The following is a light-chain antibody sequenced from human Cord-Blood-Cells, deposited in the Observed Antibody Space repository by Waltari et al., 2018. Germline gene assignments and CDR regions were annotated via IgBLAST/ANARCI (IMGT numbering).Light chain of an antibody. V-gene: IGKV3-20*01. CDR3: QQYGSSPMYT. CDR2: GAS. J-gene: IGKJ2*01. Sequence: EIVLTQSPGTLPLSPGERATLSCRASQSVSSSYLAWYQQKPGQAPRLLIYGASSRANGIPDRFSGSGSGTDFTLTISRLEPEDFAVYYCQQYGSSPMYTFGQGTKLEIK. CDR1: QSVSSSY.